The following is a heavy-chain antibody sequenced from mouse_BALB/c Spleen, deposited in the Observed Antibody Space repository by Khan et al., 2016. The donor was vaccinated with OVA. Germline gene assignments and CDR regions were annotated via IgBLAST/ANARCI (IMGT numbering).Heavy chain of an antibody. CDR2: IDPSDTYT. Sequence: QVQLKQPGAELVKPGTSVKLSCKASGYPFTSYWMHWVKQRPGQGLEWIGEIDPSDTYTNYNQKFKDKATLTVDKSSSTTYMQLSSLTSEDSAVYYCTRSFFYGSSTWFAYWGQGTLVTVST. J-gene: IGHJ3*01. CDR1: GYPFTSYW. CDR3: TRSFFYGSSTWFAY. D-gene: IGHD1-1*01. V-gene: IGHV1-69*02.